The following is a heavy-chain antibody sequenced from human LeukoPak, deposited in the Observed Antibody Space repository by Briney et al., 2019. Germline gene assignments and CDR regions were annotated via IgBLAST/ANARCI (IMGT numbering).Heavy chain of an antibody. V-gene: IGHV3-7*01. Sequence: PGCSLRLSCAASGFTFSSYWMSWVRQAPGKGLEWVANIKQDGREKYYVDSVKGRFTISRDNAKNSLYLQMNSLRAEDTAVYYCARVGNCGGDCYLVYWGQGTLVTVFS. CDR3: ARVGNCGGDCYLVY. D-gene: IGHD2-21*02. J-gene: IGHJ4*02. CDR2: IKQDGREK. CDR1: GFTFSSYW.